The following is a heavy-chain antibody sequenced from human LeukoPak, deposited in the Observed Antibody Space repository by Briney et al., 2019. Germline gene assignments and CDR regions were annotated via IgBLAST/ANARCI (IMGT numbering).Heavy chain of an antibody. CDR2: INHSGST. CDR1: GGSFSGYY. CDR3: ARNGLAQNPYYYYYGMDV. D-gene: IGHD2-8*01. V-gene: IGHV4-34*01. Sequence: SETLSLTCAVYGGSFSGYYWSWIRQPPGKGLEWIGEINHSGSTNYNPSLTSRVTISVDTSKNQFSLKLSSVTAADTAVYYCARNGLAQNPYYYYYGMDVWGQGTTVTVSS. J-gene: IGHJ6*02.